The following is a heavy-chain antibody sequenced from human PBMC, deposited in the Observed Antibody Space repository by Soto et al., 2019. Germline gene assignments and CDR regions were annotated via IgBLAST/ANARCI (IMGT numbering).Heavy chain of an antibody. CDR2: MNPNSGNT. D-gene: IGHD4-17*01. J-gene: IGHJ2*01. V-gene: IGHV1-8*01. CDR3: ARVHTVTTYFDV. Sequence: QVQLVQSGAEVKKPGASVKVSCKASGYTFTSYDINWVRQATGQGLEWMGWMNPNSGNTGSAQRFQGRLTMTRNTSINTAHMELTSLTSEDAAVYFCARVHTVTTYFDVWGRGTLVTVSS. CDR1: GYTFTSYD.